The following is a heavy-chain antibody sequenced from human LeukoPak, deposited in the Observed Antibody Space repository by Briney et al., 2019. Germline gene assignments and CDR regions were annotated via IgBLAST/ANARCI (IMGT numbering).Heavy chain of an antibody. Sequence: ASVKVSCKASGYTFTSYGITWVRQAPGQGLEWMGWVSLYNDNTNYAQNLQDRVTMTTDTSATTAYMELRSLRSDDTAVYYCARGSYEDYWVQGTLVTVSS. J-gene: IGHJ4*02. D-gene: IGHD3-16*01. CDR2: VSLYNDNT. V-gene: IGHV1-18*01. CDR3: ARGSYEDY. CDR1: GYTFTSYG.